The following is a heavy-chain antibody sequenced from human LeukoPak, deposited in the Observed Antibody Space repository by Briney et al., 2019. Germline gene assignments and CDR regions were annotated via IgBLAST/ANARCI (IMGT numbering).Heavy chain of an antibody. V-gene: IGHV3-30*02. CDR2: VRYGGNIK. D-gene: IGHD3-9*01. J-gene: IGHJ4*02. Sequence: PGGYLRLSCAASEFTFSAYAMHWIRQAPGSGLEWVAFVRYGGNIKYYAYSVKGRFTISRDNSKNTLYLQMNSLRPEDTAVYYCTKDLGTEYNIFDYWGQGTLVTVSS. CDR3: TKDLGTEYNIFDY. CDR1: EFTFSAYA.